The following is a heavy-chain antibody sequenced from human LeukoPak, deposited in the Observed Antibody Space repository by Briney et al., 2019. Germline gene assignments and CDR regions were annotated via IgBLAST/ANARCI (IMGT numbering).Heavy chain of an antibody. Sequence: GGSLRLSCAASGFTFSGSAMHWVRQASGKGLEWVGRIRSKANSYATAYAASVKGRFTISRDDSKNTAYLQMNSLKTEDTAVYYCAREVVPAAISGWFDPWGQGTLVTVSS. CDR2: IRSKANSYAT. CDR1: GFTFSGSA. CDR3: AREVVPAAISGWFDP. J-gene: IGHJ5*02. V-gene: IGHV3-73*01. D-gene: IGHD2-2*01.